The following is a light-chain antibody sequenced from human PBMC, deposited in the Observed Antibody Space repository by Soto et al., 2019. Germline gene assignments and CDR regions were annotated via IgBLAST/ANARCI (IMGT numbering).Light chain of an antibody. CDR1: QSVSSSY. Sequence: EIVLTQSPGTLSLSPGERATLSCRASQSVSSSYLAWYQQKPGQAPRLLIFGASSRATGISDRFSGSGSGTDFTLTISRLKPEDFAVYYCQQYGSSPWTFGQGTKVEIK. CDR3: QQYGSSPWT. J-gene: IGKJ1*01. V-gene: IGKV3-20*01. CDR2: GAS.